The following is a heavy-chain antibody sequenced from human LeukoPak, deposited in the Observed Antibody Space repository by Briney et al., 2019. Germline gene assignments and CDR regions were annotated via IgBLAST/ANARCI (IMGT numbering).Heavy chain of an antibody. D-gene: IGHD5-18*01. CDR3: AKDQADTAMVTGIDY. J-gene: IGHJ4*02. Sequence: GGSLRLSCAASGFTFSSYAMSWVRQAPGKGLEWVSAISGSGGSTYYADSVKGRFTISRDNSKNTLYLQMNSLRAEDTTVYYCAKDQADTAMVTGIDYWGQGTLVTVSS. CDR2: ISGSGGST. V-gene: IGHV3-23*01. CDR1: GFTFSSYA.